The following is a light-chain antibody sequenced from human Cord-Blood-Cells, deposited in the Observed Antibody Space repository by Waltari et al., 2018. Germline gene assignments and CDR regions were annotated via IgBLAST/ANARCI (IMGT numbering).Light chain of an antibody. Sequence: MTQSPLSLPVTPGEPASISCRSIQSLLHSNGYNYLDWYLQKPGQSPQLLIYLGSNRASGVPDRFSGSGSGTDFTLKISRVEAEDVGVYYCMQALQTPRTFGQGTKLEIK. CDR2: LGS. V-gene: IGKV2-28*01. CDR3: MQALQTPRT. CDR1: QSLLHSNGYNY. J-gene: IGKJ2*02.